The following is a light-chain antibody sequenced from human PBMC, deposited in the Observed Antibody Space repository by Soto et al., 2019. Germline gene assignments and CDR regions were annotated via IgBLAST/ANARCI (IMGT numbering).Light chain of an antibody. CDR2: EVT. J-gene: IGLJ1*01. CDR1: SSDVGTYDD. V-gene: IGLV2-14*01. CDR3: SSYTISSTYV. Sequence: QSALTQPASVSASPGQSITISCTGTSSDVGTYDDVSWYRQHPGKGPKLLIYEVTNRPSGVSNRFSGSKSGNTASLTISGLHAADEADYYCSSYTISSTYVFGSGTKLTVL.